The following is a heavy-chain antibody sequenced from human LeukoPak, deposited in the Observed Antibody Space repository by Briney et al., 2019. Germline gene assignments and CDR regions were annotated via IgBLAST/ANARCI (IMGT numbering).Heavy chain of an antibody. J-gene: IGHJ1*01. CDR2: INPNSGGT. CDR1: GYTFTGYY. V-gene: IGHV1-2*02. Sequence: ASVKVSCKASGYTFTGYYMHWVRQAPGQGLEWMGWINPNSGGTNYAQKFQGRVTMTRETSISTAYMELGRLRSDDTAVYYCSRGAGEYFEHWGQGTLVTVSS. CDR3: SRGAGEYFEH.